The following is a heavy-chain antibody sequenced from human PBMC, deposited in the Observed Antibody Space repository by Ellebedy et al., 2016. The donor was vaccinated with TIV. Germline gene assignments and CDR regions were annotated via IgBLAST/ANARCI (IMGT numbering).Heavy chain of an antibody. D-gene: IGHD3-10*01. V-gene: IGHV3-30-3*01. CDR2: ISHDGSRK. CDR1: GLTFSGYA. CDR3: ARRSRGPSYYFDY. Sequence: GESLKISCAVSGLTFSGYAMQWVRQAPGKGLEWVAVISHDGSRKAYADSVKGRFTISSDNAKNSLYMQLSSLRAEDTAVYYCARRSRGPSYYFDYWGQGALVTVSS. J-gene: IGHJ4*02.